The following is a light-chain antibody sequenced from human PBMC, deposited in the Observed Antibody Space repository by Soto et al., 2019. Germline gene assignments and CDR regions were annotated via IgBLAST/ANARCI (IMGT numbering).Light chain of an antibody. CDR1: QNINTW. V-gene: IGKV1-5*03. CDR2: KAS. Sequence: DIQMTQSPTTVSASVGDRVTITCRASQNINTWLAWYQQKPGKAPKLLILKASTLESGVPSRFSGSGSGTEFTLTIRILQTDDLGTYYCQQYNNYFWAFGQGTRVEIK. J-gene: IGKJ1*01. CDR3: QQYNNYFWA.